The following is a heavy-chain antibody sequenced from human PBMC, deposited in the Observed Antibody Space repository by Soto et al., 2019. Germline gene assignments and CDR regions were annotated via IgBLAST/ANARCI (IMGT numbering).Heavy chain of an antibody. CDR2: IYHSGST. J-gene: IGHJ3*02. CDR3: ATRWDNDAFDI. V-gene: IGHV4-38-2*01. CDR1: GYSISSGDY. Sequence: KPSETLSLTCAVSGYSISSGDYWGFIRQPPGKGLEWIGSIYHSGSTYYNPSLKSRVTISVDTSKNQFSLKLSSVTAADTAVYYCATRWDNDAFDIWGQGTMVTVSS. D-gene: IGHD1-26*01.